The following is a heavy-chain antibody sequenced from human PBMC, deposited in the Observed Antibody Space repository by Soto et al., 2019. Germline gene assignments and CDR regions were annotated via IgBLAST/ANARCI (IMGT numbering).Heavy chain of an antibody. CDR1: GFTFSSYA. J-gene: IGHJ3*02. V-gene: IGHV3-30-3*01. CDR3: ARGPRGTMVRGGDDAFDI. D-gene: IGHD3-10*01. Sequence: QVQLVESRGGVVQPGRSLRLSCAASGFTFSSYAMHWVRQAPGKGLEWVAVISYDGSNKYYADSVKGRFTISRDNSKNTLYLQMNSLRAEDTAVYYCARGPRGTMVRGGDDAFDIWGQGTMVTVSS. CDR2: ISYDGSNK.